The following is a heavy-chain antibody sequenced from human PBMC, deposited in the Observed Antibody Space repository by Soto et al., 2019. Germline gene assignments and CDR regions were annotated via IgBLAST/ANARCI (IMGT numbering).Heavy chain of an antibody. D-gene: IGHD2-2*01. J-gene: IGHJ6*02. Sequence: EVHLLESGGGLVQPGGSLRLTCAASGFTFSNYAMSWVRQAPGKGLQRVSAISGSGGSSYYADSVKGRFTISKDNSKNSLNLQLNSLSAADTAVYYCAKDIKDIVVITASIATYYALHVWGQGTTVTLSS. V-gene: IGHV3-23*01. CDR1: GFTFSNYA. CDR3: AKDIKDIVVITASIATYYALHV. CDR2: ISGSGGSS.